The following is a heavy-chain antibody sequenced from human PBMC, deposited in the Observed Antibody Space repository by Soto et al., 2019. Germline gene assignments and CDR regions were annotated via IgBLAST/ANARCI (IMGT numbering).Heavy chain of an antibody. D-gene: IGHD5-18*01. Sequence: GGSLRLSCSASGFTFSSYAMHWVRQAPGKGLEYVSAISSNGGSTYYADSVKGRFTISRDNSKNTLYLQMSSLRAEDTAVYYCVKDHGGSIQLWLPFDYWGQGTLVTVS. CDR2: ISSNGGST. CDR1: GFTFSSYA. J-gene: IGHJ4*02. V-gene: IGHV3-64D*06. CDR3: VKDHGGSIQLWLPFDY.